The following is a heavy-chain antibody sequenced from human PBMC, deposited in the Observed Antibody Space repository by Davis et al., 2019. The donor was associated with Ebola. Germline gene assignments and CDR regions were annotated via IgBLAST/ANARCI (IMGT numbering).Heavy chain of an antibody. D-gene: IGHD3-22*01. CDR3: TRVKDNSGYYYGAMGY. CDR2: ISSSGSTI. Sequence: GESLKISCAASGFTFSSYAMSWVRQAPGKGLEWVSYISSSGSTIYYADSVKGRFTISRDNAKNSLYLQMNSLRTEDTAVYYCTRVKDNSGYYYGAMGYWGQGTLVTVSS. CDR1: GFTFSSYA. J-gene: IGHJ4*02. V-gene: IGHV3-48*04.